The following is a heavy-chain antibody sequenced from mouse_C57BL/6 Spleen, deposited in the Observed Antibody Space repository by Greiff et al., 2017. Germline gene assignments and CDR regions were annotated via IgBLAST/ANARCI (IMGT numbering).Heavy chain of an antibody. CDR2: IYPGDGDT. V-gene: IGHV1-80*01. CDR3: ARFTTVVARNYYALDY. J-gene: IGHJ4*01. Sequence: QVQLQQSGAELVKPGASVKISCKASGYAFSSYWMNWVKQRPGKGLEWIGQIYPGDGDTNYNGKFKGKATLTADKSSSTAYMQLRSLTSKNSAVYFCARFTTVVARNYYALDYWGQGTSVTVSS. D-gene: IGHD1-1*01. CDR1: GYAFSSYW.